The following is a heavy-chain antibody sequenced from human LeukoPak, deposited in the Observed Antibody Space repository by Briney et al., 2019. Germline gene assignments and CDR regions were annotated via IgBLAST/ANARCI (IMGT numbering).Heavy chain of an antibody. Sequence: GGSLRLSCAASGFTFSSYAMSWVRQAPGKGLEGVSSITGSTGSTYCADSVKGRFTISRDNSKNTLYLQMNSLRAEDTAVYYCAKRYSGSSGLYNFDYWGQGTLVTVSS. D-gene: IGHD1-26*01. CDR3: AKRYSGSSGLYNFDY. J-gene: IGHJ4*02. V-gene: IGHV3-23*01. CDR2: ITGSTGST. CDR1: GFTFSSYA.